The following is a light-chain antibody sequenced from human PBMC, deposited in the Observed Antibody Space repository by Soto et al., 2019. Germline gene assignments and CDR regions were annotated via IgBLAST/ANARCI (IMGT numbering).Light chain of an antibody. CDR3: QQYSTWPYS. Sequence: ENVVTQSPATLSVSPGERATLSCRASQSISNNLAWYLQKPGQAPRLLIYDASTRATGISARFSGSGAGTEFTLTISSLQSEDFAIYYGQQYSTWPYSFGQGTKLEIK. J-gene: IGKJ2*03. V-gene: IGKV3-15*01. CDR1: QSISNN. CDR2: DAS.